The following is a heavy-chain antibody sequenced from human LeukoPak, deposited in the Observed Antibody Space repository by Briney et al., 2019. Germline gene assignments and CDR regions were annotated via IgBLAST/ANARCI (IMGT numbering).Heavy chain of an antibody. CDR3: ATPFITMVRGVIPAAFDI. CDR1: GYTFTSHY. Sequence: ASVKVSCKASGYTFTSHYMHWVRQAPGQGLEWMGIINPSGGSTSYAQKFQGRVTMTRDTSTSTVYMELSSLRSEDTAVYYCATPFITMVRGVIPAAFDIWGQGTMVTVSS. D-gene: IGHD3-10*01. CDR2: INPSGGST. J-gene: IGHJ3*02. V-gene: IGHV1-46*01.